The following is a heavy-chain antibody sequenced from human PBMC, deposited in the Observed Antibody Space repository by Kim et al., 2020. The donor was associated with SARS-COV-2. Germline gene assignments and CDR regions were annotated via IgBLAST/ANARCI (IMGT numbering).Heavy chain of an antibody. Sequence: GGSLRLSCAASGFTFSTYWMHWVRQVPGKGLSCVSRIDPDGNIEDCADSVKGRFTISRDNAKNTLYLQMNTLRAEDTAVYYCVRGSNDWTGVDYWGQGTLVTVSS. J-gene: IGHJ4*02. CDR3: VRGSNDWTGVDY. V-gene: IGHV3-74*01. D-gene: IGHD3-9*01. CDR2: IDPDGNIE. CDR1: GFTFSTYW.